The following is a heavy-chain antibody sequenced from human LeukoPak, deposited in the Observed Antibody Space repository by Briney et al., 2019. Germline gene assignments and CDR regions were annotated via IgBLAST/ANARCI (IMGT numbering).Heavy chain of an antibody. CDR1: GGSISGYY. J-gene: IGHJ3*02. D-gene: IGHD3-10*01. CDR3: ARSDGYGLVGI. Sequence: PSETLSLTCTVSGGSISGYYWNWIRQPPGKGLEWIGYIYYSGNTNYNPSLKSRVTISLDTSKNQFSLNLSSVTAADTAVYYCARSDGYGLVGIWGQGTMVTVSS. CDR2: IYYSGNT. V-gene: IGHV4-59*12.